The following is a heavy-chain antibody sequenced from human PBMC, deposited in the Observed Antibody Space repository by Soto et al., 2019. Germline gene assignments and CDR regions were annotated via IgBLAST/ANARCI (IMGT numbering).Heavy chain of an antibody. Sequence: QLVESGGGVVQPERSLKLSCTASNFVFSVYSLHWVRQAPGKGLEWVALISYDGGNKYYADSVKGRFTISRDNSKNTPYLQMNSLRREETAVYYCARDKEQYASWGGTLESWGQGTRVTVSS. V-gene: IGHV3-30-3*01. CDR3: ARDKEQYASWGGTLES. J-gene: IGHJ4*02. D-gene: IGHD2-21*01. CDR2: ISYDGGNK. CDR1: NFVFSVYS.